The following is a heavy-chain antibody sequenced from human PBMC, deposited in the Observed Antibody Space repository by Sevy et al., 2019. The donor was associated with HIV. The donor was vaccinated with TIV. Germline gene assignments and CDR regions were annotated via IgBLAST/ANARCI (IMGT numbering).Heavy chain of an antibody. CDR1: GFTFSSYG. CDR2: IWYDGSNK. CDR3: ARAYSYGTLDY. D-gene: IGHD5-18*01. J-gene: IGHJ4*02. Sequence: GGSLRLSCAASGFTFSSYGMHWVRQAPGKGLEWVAVIWYDGSNKYYADSVKGRFTISRDNSKNTLYLQMNSRRAEDTAVYYCARAYSYGTLDYWGQGTLVTVSS. V-gene: IGHV3-33*01.